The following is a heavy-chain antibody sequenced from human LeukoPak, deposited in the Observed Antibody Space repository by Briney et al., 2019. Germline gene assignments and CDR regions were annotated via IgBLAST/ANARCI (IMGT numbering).Heavy chain of an antibody. CDR1: GFTFNSYS. CDR3: AKGATAAIYYYMDV. V-gene: IGHV3-21*04. CDR2: ISGSNSYI. D-gene: IGHD6-13*01. J-gene: IGHJ6*03. Sequence: GGSLRLSCAASGFTFNSYSMNWVRQAPGKGLEWVSSISGSNSYIYYADSMKGRFTISRDNAKNSLYLQMNSLRAEDMALYYCAKGATAAIYYYMDVWGKGTTVTVSS.